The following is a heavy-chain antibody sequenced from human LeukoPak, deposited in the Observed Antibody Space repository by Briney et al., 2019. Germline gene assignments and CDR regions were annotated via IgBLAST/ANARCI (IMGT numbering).Heavy chain of an antibody. D-gene: IGHD3-16*01. J-gene: IGHJ5*02. CDR2: IYHSGST. CDR3: ARHYGP. V-gene: IGHV4-34*01. CDR1: GGSFSGYY. Sequence: SETLSLTCAVYGGSFSGYYWSWIRQPPGKGLEWIGYIYHSGSTYYNPSLKSRVTISVDRSENQFSLKLNSVTAADTAVYYCARHYGPWGQGTLVTVSS.